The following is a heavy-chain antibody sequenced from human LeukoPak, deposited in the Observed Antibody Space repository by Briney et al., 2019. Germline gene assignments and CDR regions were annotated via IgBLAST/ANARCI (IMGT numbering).Heavy chain of an antibody. J-gene: IGHJ6*02. D-gene: IGHD3-22*01. Sequence: PGGSLRLSCAASGFTFSSYAMHWVRQAPGKGQEWVAVISYDGSNKYYADSVKGRFTISRDNSKNTLYLQMNSLRAEDTAVYYCARDFQKERGYRTLYYYYYGMDVWGQGTTVTVSS. CDR2: ISYDGSNK. CDR3: ARDFQKERGYRTLYYYYYGMDV. V-gene: IGHV3-30-3*01. CDR1: GFTFSSYA.